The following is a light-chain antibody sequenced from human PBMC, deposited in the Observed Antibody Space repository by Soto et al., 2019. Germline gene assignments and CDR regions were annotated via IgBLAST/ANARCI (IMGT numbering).Light chain of an antibody. CDR1: QSISSSY. V-gene: IGKV3-20*01. Sequence: ALTQSPGTLSLSPGERATLSCRASQSISSSYLAWYQQNAGQAPRLLIYGASSRATGVPDRFSASGSRTDFTLTINRLEPEDFAVYYCQQYGDLPWTFGQGTKVDIK. CDR2: GAS. J-gene: IGKJ1*01. CDR3: QQYGDLPWT.